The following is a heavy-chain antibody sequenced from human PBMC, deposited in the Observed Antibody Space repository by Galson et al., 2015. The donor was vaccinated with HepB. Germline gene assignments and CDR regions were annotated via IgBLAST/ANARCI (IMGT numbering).Heavy chain of an antibody. CDR1: GFTFSSYA. CDR2: ISYDGSNK. D-gene: IGHD1-26*01. Sequence: SLRLSCAASGFTFSSYAMHWVRQAPGKGLEWVAVISYDGSNKYYADSVKGRFTISRDNSKNTLYLQMNSLRAEDTAVYYCASLLRGGRFNTQNDYWGQGTLVTVSS. V-gene: IGHV3-30-3*01. J-gene: IGHJ4*02. CDR3: ASLLRGGRFNTQNDY.